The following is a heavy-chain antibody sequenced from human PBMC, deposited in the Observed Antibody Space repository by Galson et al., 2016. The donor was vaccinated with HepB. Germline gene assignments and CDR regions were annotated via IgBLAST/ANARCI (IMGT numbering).Heavy chain of an antibody. CDR2: IWSDGNNK. Sequence: SLRLSCAASGFTFSTYGMHWVRQAPGKGLEWVAAIWSDGNNKYYADSVKGRFTASRDNSKNTLYLQMNSLRAGDTAVYYCARDYAVGWGQGTLVTVSS. J-gene: IGHJ4*02. CDR3: ARDYAVG. D-gene: IGHD3-16*01. V-gene: IGHV3-33*01. CDR1: GFTFSTYG.